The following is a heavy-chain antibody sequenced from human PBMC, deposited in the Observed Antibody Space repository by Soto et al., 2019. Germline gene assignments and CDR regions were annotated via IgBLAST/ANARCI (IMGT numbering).Heavy chain of an antibody. J-gene: IGHJ4*02. CDR1: GYSISSGYY. CDR3: ARAPKVSGSAQTRPDF. D-gene: IGHD6-6*01. V-gene: IGHV4-38-2*01. Sequence: PSETLSLTCAVSGYSISSGYYWGWIRQPPGKGLEWIGEISPSGTTNYSPSLKSRVSISVDTSKNQFSLNLTSLTAADTAVYYCARAPKVSGSAQTRPDFWGQGSLVTVS. CDR2: ISPSGTT.